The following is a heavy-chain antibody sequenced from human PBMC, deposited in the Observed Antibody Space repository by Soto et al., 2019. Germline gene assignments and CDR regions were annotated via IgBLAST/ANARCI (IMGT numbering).Heavy chain of an antibody. D-gene: IGHD6-6*01. CDR3: ATLTFYSSIAARRKFDY. CDR2: FDPEDGET. J-gene: IGHJ4*02. V-gene: IGHV1-24*01. Sequence: QVQLVQSGAEVKDPGASVKVSCKVSGYTLTELSMHWVRQAPGKGLEWMGGFDPEDGETIYAQKFQGRVTMTEDTSTDTAYMELSSLRSEDTAVYYCATLTFYSSIAARRKFDYWGQGTLVTVSS. CDR1: GYTLTELS.